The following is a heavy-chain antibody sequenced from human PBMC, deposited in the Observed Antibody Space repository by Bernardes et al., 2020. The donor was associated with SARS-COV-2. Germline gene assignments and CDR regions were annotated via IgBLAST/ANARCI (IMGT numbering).Heavy chain of an antibody. Sequence: GGSLRLSCAASGFSVSAYWMHWVRQAPGEGLVWVSRINEDGRIINYADSVQGRFTISRDIADNTLYLQMNSLRAEDTAVYYCARDFGGNSDYWGQGTLVTVSS. V-gene: IGHV3-74*01. J-gene: IGHJ4*02. D-gene: IGHD2-15*01. CDR2: INEDGRII. CDR1: GFSVSAYW. CDR3: ARDFGGNSDY.